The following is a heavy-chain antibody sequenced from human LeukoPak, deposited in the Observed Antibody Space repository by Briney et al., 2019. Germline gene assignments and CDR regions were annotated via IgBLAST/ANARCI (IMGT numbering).Heavy chain of an antibody. V-gene: IGHV1-2*06. CDR3: ARRVGYAAFDI. J-gene: IGHJ3*02. CDR2: INPNSGGT. Sequence: EASVKVSCKASGYTFTGYYMHWVRQAPGQGLEWMGRINPNSGGTNYAQKFQGRVTITRNTSISKAYMELSSLRSEDTAVYYCARRVGYAAFDIWGQGTMVTVSS. CDR1: GYTFTGYY. D-gene: IGHD3-16*01.